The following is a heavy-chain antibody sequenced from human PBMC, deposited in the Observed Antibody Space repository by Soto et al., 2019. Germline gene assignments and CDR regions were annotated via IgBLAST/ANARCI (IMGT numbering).Heavy chain of an antibody. V-gene: IGHV3-30*18. Sequence: GGSLRLSCQASGFNFDNYGMHWVRQAPGKGLEWVAVMTYDGSFQYYADSVKGRFTISRDKSKNTLSLHLNTLKPEDTAVYHCAKDRVGGTFYTPLAFWGQGTLVTVSS. D-gene: IGHD3-16*01. J-gene: IGHJ4*02. CDR3: AKDRVGGTFYTPLAF. CDR2: MTYDGSFQ. CDR1: GFNFDNYG.